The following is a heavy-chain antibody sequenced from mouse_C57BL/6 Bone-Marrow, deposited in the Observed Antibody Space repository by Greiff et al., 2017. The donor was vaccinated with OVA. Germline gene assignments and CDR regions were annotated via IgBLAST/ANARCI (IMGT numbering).Heavy chain of an antibody. CDR2: IDPETGGT. CDR3: TRSYRYYDAMDY. Sequence: QVQLQQSGAELVRPGASVTLSCKASGYTFTDYEMNWVKQTPVHGLEWIGAIDPETGGTAYNQKFKGKAILTADKSSSTAYMELRSLTSEDSAVYYCTRSYRYYDAMDYGGQGTAVTVSS. J-gene: IGHJ4*01. CDR1: GYTFTDYE. V-gene: IGHV1-15*01. D-gene: IGHD2-14*01.